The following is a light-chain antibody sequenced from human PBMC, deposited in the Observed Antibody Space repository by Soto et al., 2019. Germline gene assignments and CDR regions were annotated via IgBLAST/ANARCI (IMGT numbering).Light chain of an antibody. CDR2: GAS. J-gene: IGKJ5*01. CDR3: QHYASSPIT. CDR1: QSIDTY. Sequence: VLTQSPDTLSLSPGATAILSCRASQSIDTYSAWYQFKPGQRPMLLIYGASRRALGIPDRFIGRGSGTNFTLTITRLEPEDFAVYYCQHYASSPITFGEGTRLEIK. V-gene: IGKV3-20*01.